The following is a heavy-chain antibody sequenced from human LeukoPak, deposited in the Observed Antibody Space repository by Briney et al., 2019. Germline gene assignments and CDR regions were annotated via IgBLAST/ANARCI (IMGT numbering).Heavy chain of an antibody. CDR3: ARDRELERNCFDP. J-gene: IGHJ5*02. Sequence: PGGSLRLSCAASGFSVSSNYMSWVRQAPGKGLEWVSVIYSGGTGGSTYYTDSVKGRFTISRDDSKNTLYLQMNSLRAEDTAVYYCARDRELERNCFDPWGQGTLVIVSS. CDR1: GFSVSSNY. V-gene: IGHV3-66*01. CDR2: IYSGGTGGST. D-gene: IGHD1-1*01.